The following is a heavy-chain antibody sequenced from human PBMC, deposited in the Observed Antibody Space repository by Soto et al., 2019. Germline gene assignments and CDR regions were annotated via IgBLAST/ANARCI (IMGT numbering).Heavy chain of an antibody. CDR2: ISYDARSK. D-gene: IGHD5-12*01. CDR3: ERNGLRLIFYGMDV. V-gene: IGHV3-30*03. CDR1: GFTLSTNG. J-gene: IGHJ6*02. Sequence: QHGGSLRLSCVACGFTLSTNGMHWVRQTPGKGLEWVTFISYDARSKYYVDLVKGRFTISRDNAKNSLYLQMNSLRAEDTAVYYCERNGLRLIFYGMDVWGRGTTVTVSS.